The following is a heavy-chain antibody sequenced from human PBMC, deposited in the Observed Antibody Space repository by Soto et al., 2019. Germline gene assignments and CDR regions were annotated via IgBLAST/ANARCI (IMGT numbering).Heavy chain of an antibody. CDR3: ASSLYCSSTSCHGRLYYFDY. CDR2: IYHSGST. Sequence: LSLTCAVSGGSISSSNWWSWVRQPPGKGLEWIGEIYHSGSTNYNPSLKSRVTISVDKSKNQFSLKLSSVTAADTAVYYCASSLYCSSTSCHGRLYYFDYWGQGTLVTVSS. D-gene: IGHD2-2*01. CDR1: GGSISSSNW. V-gene: IGHV4-4*02. J-gene: IGHJ4*02.